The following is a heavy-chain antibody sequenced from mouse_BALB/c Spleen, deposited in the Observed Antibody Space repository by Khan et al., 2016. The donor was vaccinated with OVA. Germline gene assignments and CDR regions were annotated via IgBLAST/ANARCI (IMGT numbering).Heavy chain of an antibody. Sequence: IQLVQSGAELVKSGATVKLSCTASGLNIKDTYMHWLKQWPEQGLEWIGRIDPPNGHTKSDPQFQGKATLTAATSSTTAYLPLSRLTSEDTAVYYYARMARKWGQGTTLTVSS. CDR1: GLNIKDTY. CDR2: IDPPNGHT. J-gene: IGHJ2*01. CDR3: ARMARK. V-gene: IGHV14-3*02.